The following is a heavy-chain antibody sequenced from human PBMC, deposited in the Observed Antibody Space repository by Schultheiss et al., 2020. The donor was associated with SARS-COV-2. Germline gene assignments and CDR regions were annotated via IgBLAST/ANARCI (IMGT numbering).Heavy chain of an antibody. CDR1: GFTFSSYA. J-gene: IGHJ3*02. Sequence: GESLKISCAASGFTFSSYAMSWVRQAPGKGLEWVSAISGSGGSTYYADSVKGRFTISRDNSKNTLYLQMNSLRAEDTAVYYCAKGGEKGGVAAGAFDIWGQGTMVTVSS. D-gene: IGHD3-3*01. V-gene: IGHV3-23*01. CDR3: AKGGEKGGVAAGAFDI. CDR2: ISGSGGST.